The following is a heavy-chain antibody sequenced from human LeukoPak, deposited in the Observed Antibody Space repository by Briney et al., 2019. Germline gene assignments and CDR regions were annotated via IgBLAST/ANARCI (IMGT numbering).Heavy chain of an antibody. V-gene: IGHV2-5*02. J-gene: IGHJ4*02. CDR3: AHRPYYYDSGGYYSPFDY. CDR2: IYWDDDK. D-gene: IGHD3-22*01. CDR1: GFSLSTRGVG. Sequence: SVPTLVNPTQTLTLTCTFSGFSLSTRGVGVGWIRQPPGRALEWLALIYWDDDKRYSPSLKSRLTVTKDTSKNQVVLTMTNMDPVDTATYYCAHRPYYYDSGGYYSPFDYWGQGTLVTVSS.